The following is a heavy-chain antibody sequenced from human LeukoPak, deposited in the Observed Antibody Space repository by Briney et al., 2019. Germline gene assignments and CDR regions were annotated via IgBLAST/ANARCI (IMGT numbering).Heavy chain of an antibody. CDR1: GFTFSDYY. J-gene: IGHJ4*02. Sequence: GGALRLSCAASGFTFSDYYMSWIRQAPGKGLEWVSYISSSGSTIYYADSVKGRFAISRDNSKNTLYLQMNSLRAEDTAVYYCARDNWYGYFDYWGQGTLVTVSS. CDR3: ARDNWYGYFDY. V-gene: IGHV3-11*04. CDR2: ISSSGSTI. D-gene: IGHD1-20*01.